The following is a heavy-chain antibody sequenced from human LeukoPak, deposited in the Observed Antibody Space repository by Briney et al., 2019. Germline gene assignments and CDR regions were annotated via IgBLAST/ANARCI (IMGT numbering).Heavy chain of an antibody. J-gene: IGHJ5*02. CDR1: GFSFSHHA. CDR2: IWNDGSKI. CDR3: TKGPYSSGWYDH. Sequence: GGSLRLSCAASGFSFSHHAIHWVRQAPGKGLEWVAVIWNDGSKIYYADSVKGRFTISRDNSNNMAYLQMNSRRAEDTAVYYCTKGPYSSGWYDHWGQGTLVTVSS. V-gene: IGHV3-33*06. D-gene: IGHD6-19*01.